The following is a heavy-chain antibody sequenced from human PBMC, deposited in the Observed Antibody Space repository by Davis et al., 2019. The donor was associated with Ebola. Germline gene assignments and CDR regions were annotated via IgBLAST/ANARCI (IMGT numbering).Heavy chain of an antibody. D-gene: IGHD6-19*01. CDR3: AKIPGIPVAADRALDY. CDR2: IYSTGST. J-gene: IGHJ4*02. Sequence: SETLSLTCTVSGGSISSSKFYWSWIRQPPEKGLEWIGSIYSTGSTAYNPSLKSRVTISVDASKNQFSLRLSSMTAADTAVYYCAKIPGIPVAADRALDYWGQGTLVTVSS. V-gene: IGHV4-39*01. CDR1: GGSISSSKFY.